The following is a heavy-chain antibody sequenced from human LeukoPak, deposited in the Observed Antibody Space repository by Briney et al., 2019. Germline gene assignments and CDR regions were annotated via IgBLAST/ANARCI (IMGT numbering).Heavy chain of an antibody. D-gene: IGHD3-10*01. Sequence: PSEILSLTCSVSGGSISGYYWSWIRQPAGKGLEWIGRIYSSGSTDYNPSLKSRVTMSVDTSKNQFSLKLISVTAADTAVYYCARVGRVGPSDYGMDVWGQGTTVTVSS. V-gene: IGHV4-4*07. CDR2: IYSSGST. CDR3: ARVGRVGPSDYGMDV. CDR1: GGSISGYY. J-gene: IGHJ6*02.